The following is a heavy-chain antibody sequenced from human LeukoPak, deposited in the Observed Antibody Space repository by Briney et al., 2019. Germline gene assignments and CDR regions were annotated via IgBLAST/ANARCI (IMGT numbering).Heavy chain of an antibody. CDR2: MSGSGGTT. Sequence: GGSLRLSCAASGFTFSSYAMSWVRQAPGKGLEWLSAMSGSGGTTYYADSVKGRFTISRDNSKNTLYLQMSSLRDEDTAVYYCARASTDFDYWGQGIQVTVSS. CDR3: ARASTDFDY. V-gene: IGHV3-23*01. D-gene: IGHD1-1*01. J-gene: IGHJ4*02. CDR1: GFTFSSYA.